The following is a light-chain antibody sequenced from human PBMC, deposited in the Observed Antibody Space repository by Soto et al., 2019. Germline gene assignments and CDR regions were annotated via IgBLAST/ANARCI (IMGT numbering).Light chain of an antibody. V-gene: IGKV1-9*01. J-gene: IGKJ4*01. CDR2: AAS. Sequence: IQLTQSPSSLSASVGDRVTITCRASQGISSYLAWYQQKPGKAPKLLIYAASTLQSGVPSRFSGSGSGTDFTLTSSSLQPEDFATYYCQQLNSYLFGGGTKVEIK. CDR3: QQLNSYL. CDR1: QGISSY.